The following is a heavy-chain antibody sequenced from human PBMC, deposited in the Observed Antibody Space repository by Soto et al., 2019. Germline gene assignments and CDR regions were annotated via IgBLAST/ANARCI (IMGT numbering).Heavy chain of an antibody. J-gene: IGHJ5*02. CDR3: AASSSIAARYNWFDP. CDR1: GGTFSSYT. CDR2: IIPILGIA. V-gene: IGHV1-69*02. D-gene: IGHD6-6*01. Sequence: SVKVSCKASGGTFSSYTISWVRQAPGQGLEWMGRIIPILGIANYAQKFQGRVTITADKSTSTAYMELSSLRSEDTAVYYCAASSSIAARYNWFDPWGQGTLVTVSS.